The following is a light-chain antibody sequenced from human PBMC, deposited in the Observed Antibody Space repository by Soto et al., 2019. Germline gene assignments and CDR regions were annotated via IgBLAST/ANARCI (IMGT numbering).Light chain of an antibody. Sequence: DIQMTQSPSTLSASVGDRVTITCRASQSVNYWLAWYQQKPGKAPKLLIYAASSLESGVPSRFSGSGSGTEFTITISSLQPDDFATYYCQQYYSYSTFGQGTKLEIK. CDR3: QQYYSYST. CDR2: AAS. V-gene: IGKV1-5*01. J-gene: IGKJ2*01. CDR1: QSVNYW.